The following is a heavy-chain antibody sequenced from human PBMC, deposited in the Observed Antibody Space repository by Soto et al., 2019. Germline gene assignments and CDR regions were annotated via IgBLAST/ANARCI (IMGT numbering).Heavy chain of an antibody. CDR1: GLTLSRER. D-gene: IGHD3-10*01. J-gene: IGHJ6*02. CDR2: SSSSSSYL. CDR3: ARDGITMVRGTYYYGMDV. Sequence: AGGALRDPCGASGLTLSRERNNLGRPAPGKRLEWVSSSSSSSSYLYYADSVKGRCTISRDNAKNSLYLQMNSLRAEDTAVFYCARDGITMVRGTYYYGMDVWGQGTTVTVSS. V-gene: IGHV3-21*01.